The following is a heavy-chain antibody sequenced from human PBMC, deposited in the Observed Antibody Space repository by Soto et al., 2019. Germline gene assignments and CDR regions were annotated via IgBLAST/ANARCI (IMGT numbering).Heavy chain of an antibody. D-gene: IGHD5-18*01. Sequence: SETLSLTCPVSGGSFSCYFWTWIRPPPGKGLEWIGYIYYSGSTNYNPSLKSRVTISVDTSKNQFSLKLSSVTAADTAVYYCARVGYSYGPYWYFDLWGRGTLVNVSS. J-gene: IGHJ2*01. CDR3: ARVGYSYGPYWYFDL. CDR2: IYYSGST. CDR1: GGSFSCYF. V-gene: IGHV4-59*01.